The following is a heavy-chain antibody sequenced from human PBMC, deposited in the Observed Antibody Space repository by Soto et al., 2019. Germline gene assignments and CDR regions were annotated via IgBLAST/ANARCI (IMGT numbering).Heavy chain of an antibody. CDR2: IYYSGST. CDR3: ARGGTYYYDSSGYPLSHLSLFDP. V-gene: IGHV4-31*03. CDR1: GGSISSGVYY. Sequence: QVQLQESGPGLVKPSQTLSLTCTVSGGSISSGVYYWSWIRQHPGKGLEWIGYIYYSGSTYYNPSLKSRVTISVDTSKNQFSLKLSSVTAADTAVYYCARGGTYYYDSSGYPLSHLSLFDPWGQGTLVTVSS. J-gene: IGHJ5*02. D-gene: IGHD3-22*01.